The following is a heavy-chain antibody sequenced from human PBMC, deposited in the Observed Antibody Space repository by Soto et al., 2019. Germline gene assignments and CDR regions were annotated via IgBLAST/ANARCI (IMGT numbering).Heavy chain of an antibody. CDR3: ARDVASLFFWELLPYYYYFMDV. J-gene: IGHJ6*02. Sequence: GGSLRLSCAASGFTFSSYSMNWVRQAPGKGLEWVSYISSSSSTIYYADSVKGRFTISRDNAKNSLYLQMNSLRDEDTAVYYSARDVASLFFWELLPYYYYFMDVWGQATTVTV. D-gene: IGHD3-10*01. CDR1: GFTFSSYS. CDR2: ISSSSSTI. V-gene: IGHV3-48*02.